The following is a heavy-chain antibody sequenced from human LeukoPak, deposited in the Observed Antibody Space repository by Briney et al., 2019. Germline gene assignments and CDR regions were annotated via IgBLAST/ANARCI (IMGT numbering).Heavy chain of an antibody. D-gene: IGHD6-13*01. CDR1: GGSISSYY. Sequence: SETLSLTCTVSGGSISSYYWSWIRQPPGKGLERIGYIYYSGSTNYNPSLKSRVTISVDTSKNQFSLKLSSVTAADTAVYYCARQLAAAAPLGFDYWGRGTLVTVSS. CDR2: IYYSGST. V-gene: IGHV4-59*08. CDR3: ARQLAAAAPLGFDY. J-gene: IGHJ4*02.